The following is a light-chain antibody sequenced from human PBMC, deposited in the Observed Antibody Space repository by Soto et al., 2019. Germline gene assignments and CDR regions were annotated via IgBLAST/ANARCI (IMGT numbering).Light chain of an antibody. CDR3: CSYAGSFTYV. Sequence: QSALTQSPSASGSPGQSVTISCTGTSSDVGGHNYVSWYQHHPGKAPKLIIYEVSKRPSGVPDRFSGSKSANTASLTVSGLQAEDEADYYCCSYAGSFTYVFGTGTKVTVL. V-gene: IGLV2-8*01. CDR1: SSDVGGHNY. J-gene: IGLJ1*01. CDR2: EVS.